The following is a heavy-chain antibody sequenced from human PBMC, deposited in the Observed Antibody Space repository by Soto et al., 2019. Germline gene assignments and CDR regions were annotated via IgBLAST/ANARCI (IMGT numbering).Heavy chain of an antibody. CDR3: ARATAAAGAFDP. CDR1: GGSISSYD. CDR2: IYYSGST. V-gene: IGHV4-59*01. J-gene: IGHJ5*02. Sequence: SSETLSLTCTVSGGSISSYDWSWIRQPPGKGLEWIGYIYYSGSTNYNPSLKSRVTISVDTSKNQFSLKLSSVTAADTAVYYCARATAAAGAFDPWGQGTLVTVSS. D-gene: IGHD6-13*01.